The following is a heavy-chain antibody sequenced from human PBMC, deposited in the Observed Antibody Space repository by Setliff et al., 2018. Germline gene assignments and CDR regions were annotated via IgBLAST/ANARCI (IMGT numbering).Heavy chain of an antibody. CDR2: IYSDGSA. CDR3: ARDREVVGSTRGTYYHYYHMDV. Sequence: PGGSLRLSCAASGFTVSSNYMTWVRQAPGKGLEWVSLIYSDGSAYYADSVKGRFTISRDNSENTLYLQMNSLRAEDTAVYYCARDREVVGSTRGTYYHYYHMDVWSKGTTVTVSS. V-gene: IGHV3-66*02. J-gene: IGHJ6*03. D-gene: IGHD1-26*01. CDR1: GFTVSSNY.